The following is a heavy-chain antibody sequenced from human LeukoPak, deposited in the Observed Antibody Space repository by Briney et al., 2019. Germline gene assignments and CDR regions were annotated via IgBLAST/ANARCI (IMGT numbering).Heavy chain of an antibody. V-gene: IGHV3-33*01. CDR3: ARDSHYYDSSGSYPGY. Sequence: GGSLRLSCAASGFTFSSYGMHWVRQAPGKGLEWVAVIWYDGSNKYYADSVKGRFTISRDNSKNTLYLQMNSLRAEDTAVYYCARDSHYYDSSGSYPGYWGQGTLVTVSS. J-gene: IGHJ4*02. CDR2: IWYDGSNK. D-gene: IGHD3-22*01. CDR1: GFTFSSYG.